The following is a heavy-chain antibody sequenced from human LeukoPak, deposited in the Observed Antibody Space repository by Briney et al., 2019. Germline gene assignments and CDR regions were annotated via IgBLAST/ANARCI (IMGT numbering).Heavy chain of an antibody. Sequence: GGSLRLSCVASGFTFSSYEMTWVRQAPGKGLEWVSYISGNGNTLYYADSVKGRFTISRDNAKNSLYLQMNSLRAEDTAVYYCARVLFNYYYYGLDVWGQGTTVTVSS. J-gene: IGHJ6*02. CDR3: ARVLFNYYYYGLDV. CDR1: GFTFSSYE. D-gene: IGHD2/OR15-2a*01. CDR2: ISGNGNTL. V-gene: IGHV3-48*03.